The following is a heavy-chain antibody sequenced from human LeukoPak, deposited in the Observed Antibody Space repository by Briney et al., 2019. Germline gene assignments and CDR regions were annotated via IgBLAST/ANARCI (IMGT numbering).Heavy chain of an antibody. CDR1: GFTFSSYG. J-gene: IGHJ5*02. CDR2: ISYDGSNK. CDR3: ASPYYDSSGYHPP. V-gene: IGHV3-30*03. Sequence: GRSLRLSCAASGFTFSSYGMHWVRQAPGKGLEWVAVISYDGSNKYYADSVKGRFTISRGNSKNTLYLQMNSLRAEDTAVYYCASPYYDSSGYHPPWGQGTLVTVSS. D-gene: IGHD3-22*01.